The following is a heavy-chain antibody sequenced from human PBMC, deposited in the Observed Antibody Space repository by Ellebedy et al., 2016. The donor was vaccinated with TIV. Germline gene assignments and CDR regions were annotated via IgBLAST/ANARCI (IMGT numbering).Heavy chain of an antibody. Sequence: MPSETLSLTCAVSGGSISSSSWWSWVRQPPGKGLEWIGEIYHGGSTNYNPSLKSRVIISVDKSKNQFSLKLSSVTAADTAVYYCAADRSISWYFYWGQGTLVTVSS. J-gene: IGHJ4*02. CDR3: AADRSISWYFY. CDR1: GGSISSSSW. D-gene: IGHD2-2*01. CDR2: IYHGGST. V-gene: IGHV4-4*02.